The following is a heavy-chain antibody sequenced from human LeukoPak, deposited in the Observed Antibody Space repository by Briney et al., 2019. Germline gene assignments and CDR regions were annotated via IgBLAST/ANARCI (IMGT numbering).Heavy chain of an antibody. CDR3: ARDLGRDRYFDS. D-gene: IGHD5-24*01. V-gene: IGHV3-48*04. CDR2: ISGGSDTI. Sequence: GGSLRLSCAASGFTFSPYPMNWVLQAPGKGLEWVSYISGGSDTIHYADSVKGRFTISRDNAKNSLYLQMNSLRAEDTAVYYCARDLGRDRYFDSWGQGTLVTVSS. J-gene: IGHJ4*02. CDR1: GFTFSPYP.